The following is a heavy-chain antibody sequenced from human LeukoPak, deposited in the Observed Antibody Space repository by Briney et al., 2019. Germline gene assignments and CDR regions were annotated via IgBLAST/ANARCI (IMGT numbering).Heavy chain of an antibody. CDR2: IYHSDST. J-gene: IGHJ4*02. CDR3: ASLQDYYGSGSTTV. CDR1: GYFISSGYY. D-gene: IGHD3-10*01. Sequence: PSETLSLTCAVSGYFISSGYYWGWIRQPPGKGLEWIGSIYHSDSTYYNPSLKSRVTISLDTSKNQFSLRLNSVTAADTAMYYCASLQDYYGSGSTTVWGQGTLVTVSS. V-gene: IGHV4-38-2*01.